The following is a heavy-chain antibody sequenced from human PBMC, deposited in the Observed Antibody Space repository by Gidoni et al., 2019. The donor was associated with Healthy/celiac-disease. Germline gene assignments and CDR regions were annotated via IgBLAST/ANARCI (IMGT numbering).Heavy chain of an antibody. CDR1: GCSISSSSYY. J-gene: IGHJ4*02. D-gene: IGHD3-10*01. CDR3: ARDQLFGDRINY. Sequence: QLQLQESGPGLVKPSETLSLTCTVSGCSISSSSYYWGWSRQPPGKGLEWIGSIYYSGSTYYNPSLKSRVTISVDTSKNQFSLKLSSVTAADTAVYYCARDQLFGDRINYWGQGTLVTVSS. V-gene: IGHV4-39*07. CDR2: IYYSGST.